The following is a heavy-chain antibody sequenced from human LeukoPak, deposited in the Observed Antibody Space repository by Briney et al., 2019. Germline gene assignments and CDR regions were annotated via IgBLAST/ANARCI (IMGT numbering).Heavy chain of an antibody. J-gene: IGHJ4*02. V-gene: IGHV3-66*01. CDR2: IYSGGST. D-gene: IGHD1-26*01. CDR1: GFTVSSNY. CDR3: ASVTVGATTDY. Sequence: PGGSLRLSCAASGFTVSSNYMSWVRQAPGKGLEWVSFIYSGGSTYYADSVKGRFTISRDNSKNTLYLQMNSLRAEDTAVYYCASVTVGATTDYWGQGALVTVSS.